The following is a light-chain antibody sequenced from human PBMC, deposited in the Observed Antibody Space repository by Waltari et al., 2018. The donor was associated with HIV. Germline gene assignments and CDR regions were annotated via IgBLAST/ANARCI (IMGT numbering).Light chain of an antibody. J-gene: IGLJ2*01. CDR1: SSDVGGYNY. Sequence: QSALTQPRSVSGSPGQSVTISCTGTSSDVGGYNYVSWYQQHPGKAPKLMIYDVSKRPSGFPDRFSGSKSGNTASLTISGLQAEDEADYYCCSYTGSYTLVFG. CDR3: CSYTGSYTLV. V-gene: IGLV2-11*01. CDR2: DVS.